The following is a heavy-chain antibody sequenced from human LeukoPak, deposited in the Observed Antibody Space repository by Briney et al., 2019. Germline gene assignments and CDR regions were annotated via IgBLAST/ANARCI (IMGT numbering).Heavy chain of an antibody. CDR3: ARVGGSGSFDS. Sequence: PGGSLRLSCAASGFTISSDSMHWIRQAPGKGLEYVSAIGYGGDTYYANSVKSRFTISRDISKNTLYLQMGSLRPEDMAVYYCARVGGSGSFDSWGQGTLVSVSS. CDR1: GFTISSDS. D-gene: IGHD6-19*01. J-gene: IGHJ4*02. V-gene: IGHV3-64*01. CDR2: IGYGGDT.